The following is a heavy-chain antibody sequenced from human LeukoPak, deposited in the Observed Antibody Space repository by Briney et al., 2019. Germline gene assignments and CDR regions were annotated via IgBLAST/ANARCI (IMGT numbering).Heavy chain of an antibody. Sequence: ASVKLSCKASGHTFSGNYMHWVRQAPGQGLEWMGWTSPNSGDTNYAQKFQGRVTLTRDTSISTAYMELSRLRSDDTAVYYCAGGSGDYSPDYWGQGTLVTVSS. J-gene: IGHJ4*02. V-gene: IGHV1-2*02. D-gene: IGHD3-22*01. CDR2: TSPNSGDT. CDR3: AGGSGDYSPDY. CDR1: GHTFSGNY.